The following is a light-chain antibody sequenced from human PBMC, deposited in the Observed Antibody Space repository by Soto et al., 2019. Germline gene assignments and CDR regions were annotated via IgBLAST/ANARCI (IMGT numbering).Light chain of an antibody. J-gene: IGKJ1*01. CDR1: QTINSW. CDR2: RAS. Sequence: DIQMTQSPSTVSASVGDRVTITCRASQTINSWLAWYQQEPGKAPKLLIYRASSLQSGVPSGFXGSGSGTEFTLTISSLQPDDFATYYCQHYNSYPPWTFGQGTKVEIK. CDR3: QHYNSYPPWT. V-gene: IGKV1-5*03.